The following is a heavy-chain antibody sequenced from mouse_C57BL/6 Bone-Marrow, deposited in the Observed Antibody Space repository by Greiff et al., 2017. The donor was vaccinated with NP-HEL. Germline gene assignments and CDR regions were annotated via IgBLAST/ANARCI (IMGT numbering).Heavy chain of an antibody. V-gene: IGHV14-4*01. D-gene: IGHD5-5*01. CDR1: GFNIKDDY. CDR2: IDPENGDT. CDR3: TIFYLFDY. J-gene: IGHJ2*01. Sequence: EVKLVESGAELVRPGASVKLSCTASGFNIKDDYMHWVKQRPEQGLEWIGWIDPENGDTEYASKFQGKATITADTASNTAYLQLSSLTSEDTAVYYCTIFYLFDYWGQGTTLTVSS.